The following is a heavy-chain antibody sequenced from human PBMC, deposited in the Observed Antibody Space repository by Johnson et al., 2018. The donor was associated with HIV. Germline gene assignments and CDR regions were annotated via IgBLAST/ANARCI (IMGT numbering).Heavy chain of an antibody. V-gene: IGHV3-9*01. CDR3: ARDAKVGYGDAFDI. CDR2: ISWNSGSI. J-gene: IGHJ3*02. D-gene: IGHD5-12*01. Sequence: VQLVESGGGLVQPGRSLRLSCAASGFTFDDYAMHWVRQAPGKGLEWVSGISWNSGSIGYADSVKGRFTISRDNAKNSLYLQMNSLRAEDTAVFYCARDAKVGYGDAFDIWGHRTMVTVSS. CDR1: GFTFDDYA.